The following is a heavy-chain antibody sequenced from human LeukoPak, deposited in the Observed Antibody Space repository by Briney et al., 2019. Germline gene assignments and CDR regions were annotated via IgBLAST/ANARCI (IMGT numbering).Heavy chain of an antibody. V-gene: IGHV4-4*07. D-gene: IGHD3-3*01. CDR1: GGSIHSYY. CDR2: IYTSGRT. Sequence: PSETLSLTCNVSGGSIHSYYWNWIRQPAGKRLEWIGRIYTSGRTIYNPSLKSRVTMSVDASKNLLSLKVTSVNAADTAVYYCARGGNIFWSGYYDYFDSWGQGTLVIVSS. CDR3: ARGGNIFWSGYYDYFDS. J-gene: IGHJ4*02.